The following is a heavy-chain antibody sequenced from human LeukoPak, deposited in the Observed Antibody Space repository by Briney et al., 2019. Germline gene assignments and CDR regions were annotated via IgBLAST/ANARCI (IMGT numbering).Heavy chain of an antibody. CDR3: ARAVVLLWFGEVLYYMDV. Sequence: GGSLRLSCAASGFTFSSYWMSWVRQAPGKGLEWVANIKQDGSEKYYVDSVKGRFTISRDNAKNSLYLQMNSLRAEDTAVYYCARAVVLLWFGEVLYYMDVWGKGTTVTVSS. CDR1: GFTFSSYW. V-gene: IGHV3-7*01. J-gene: IGHJ6*03. CDR2: IKQDGSEK. D-gene: IGHD3-10*01.